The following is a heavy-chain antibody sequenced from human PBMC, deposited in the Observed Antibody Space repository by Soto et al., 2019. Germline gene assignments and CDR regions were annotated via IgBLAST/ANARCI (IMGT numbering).Heavy chain of an antibody. Sequence: PSETLSLTCNVSGGSISNYYWNWIRQPPGKRMEWIGYTSDSGTTKSNPSLMSRITISADLSKNQVSLTVKSVAAAATAIYSCATARLVALTTCHYFDYCGQGALVTVSS. D-gene: IGHD1-1*01. CDR1: GGSISNYY. CDR3: ATARLVALTTCHYFDY. J-gene: IGHJ4*02. CDR2: TSDSGTT. V-gene: IGHV4-59*01.